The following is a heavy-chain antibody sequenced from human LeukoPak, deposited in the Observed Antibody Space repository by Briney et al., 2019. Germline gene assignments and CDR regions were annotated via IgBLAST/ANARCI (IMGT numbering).Heavy chain of an antibody. CDR3: AREMAGGGSYSGMHDAFDI. Sequence: ASVTVSCKASGYTFTTYYIHWVRQAPGQGLEWMGCINPKSGGTNYAKKFQGRVNITTDRSITTAYMELNRLTSDDTAVYYCAREMAGGGSYSGMHDAFDIWGQGTMGTVSS. J-gene: IGHJ3*02. V-gene: IGHV1-2*02. D-gene: IGHD1-26*01. CDR2: INPKSGGT. CDR1: GYTFTTYY.